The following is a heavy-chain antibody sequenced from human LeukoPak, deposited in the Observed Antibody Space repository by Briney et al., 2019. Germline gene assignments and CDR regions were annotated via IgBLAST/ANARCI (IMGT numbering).Heavy chain of an antibody. CDR2: ISAYNGNT. D-gene: IGHD3-22*01. CDR3: ARDGHRRYYYDSSGGDDAFDI. CDR1: GYTFTIYG. J-gene: IGHJ3*02. Sequence: EASVKVSCKASGYTFTIYGISWVRQAPGQGLEGMGWISAYNGNTNYAQKLQGRVTMTTDTSTSTAYMQLRSTRSDDTAVFYCARDGHRRYYYDSSGGDDAFDIWGQGTMVTVSS. V-gene: IGHV1-18*01.